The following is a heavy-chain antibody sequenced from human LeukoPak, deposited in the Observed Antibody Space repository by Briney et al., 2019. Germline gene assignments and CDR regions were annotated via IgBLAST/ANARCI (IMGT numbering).Heavy chain of an antibody. Sequence: GASVKVSCKVSGYTLTELSMHWVRQAPGKGLEWMGGFDPEDGETIYAQKFQGRVTMTEDTSTDTAYMELSSLRSEDTAMYYCATSSHSYGYGHFDYWGQGTLVTVSS. V-gene: IGHV1-24*01. CDR3: ATSSHSYGYGHFDY. CDR1: GYTLTELS. J-gene: IGHJ4*02. CDR2: FDPEDGET. D-gene: IGHD5-18*01.